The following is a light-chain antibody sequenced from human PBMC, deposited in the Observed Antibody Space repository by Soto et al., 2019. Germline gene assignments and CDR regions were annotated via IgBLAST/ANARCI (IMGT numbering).Light chain of an antibody. CDR2: AAS. Sequence: DIQMTQSPSSVSASVGARVTITCRASQGISSWLAWYQQKPGKAPKLLIYAASIFQRGVTPRFSGSGSVTDFTLTNSGLQPKYFATDDGQHANSFPSYFGPRTKVDI. CDR1: QGISSW. V-gene: IGKV1D-12*01. CDR3: QHANSFPSY. J-gene: IGKJ3*01.